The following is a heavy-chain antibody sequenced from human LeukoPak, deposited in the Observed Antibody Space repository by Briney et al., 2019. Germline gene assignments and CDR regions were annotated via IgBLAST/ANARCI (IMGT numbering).Heavy chain of an antibody. CDR1: GGSISSSSYY. V-gene: IGHV4-39*07. D-gene: IGHD4-17*01. J-gene: IGHJ4*02. CDR3: ARAGGETVTSPYFDY. CDR2: IYYSGST. Sequence: PSETLSLTCTVSGGSISSSSYYWGWIRQPPGKGLEWIGSIYYSGSTYYNPSLKSRVTISVDTSKNQFSLKLSSVTAADTAVYYCARAGGETVTSPYFDYWGQGTLVTVSS.